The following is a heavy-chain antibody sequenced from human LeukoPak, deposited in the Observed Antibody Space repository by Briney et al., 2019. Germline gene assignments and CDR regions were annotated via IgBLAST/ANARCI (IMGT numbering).Heavy chain of an antibody. D-gene: IGHD1-26*01. CDR1: GFTFSSYA. Sequence: GGSLRLSCAASGFTFSSYAMSWVRQAPGKGLEWVSAISGSGGSTYYADSVKGRFTISRDNSKNTLYLQMNSLRAEDTAVYYCAKGPARGIVGATGFDYWGQGTLATVSS. V-gene: IGHV3-23*01. CDR2: ISGSGGST. J-gene: IGHJ4*02. CDR3: AKGPARGIVGATGFDY.